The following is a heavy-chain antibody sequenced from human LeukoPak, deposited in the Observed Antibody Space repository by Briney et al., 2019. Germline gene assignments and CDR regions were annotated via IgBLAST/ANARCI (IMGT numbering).Heavy chain of an antibody. CDR3: AREDGYNNWVFDY. J-gene: IGHJ4*02. V-gene: IGHV4-34*01. CDR2: INHSGST. D-gene: IGHD5-24*01. Sequence: SETLSLTCAVYGGSVSGYYWSWIRQPPGKGLEWIGEINHSGSTNYNPSLKSRVTISVDTSKNQFSLKLSSVTAADTAVYYCAREDGYNNWVFDYWGQGTLVTVSS. CDR1: GGSVSGYY.